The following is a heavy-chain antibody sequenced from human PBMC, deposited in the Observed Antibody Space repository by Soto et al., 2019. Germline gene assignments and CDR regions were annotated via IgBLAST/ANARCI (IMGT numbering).Heavy chain of an antibody. D-gene: IGHD2-2*02. V-gene: IGHV3-49*03. Sequence: PGGSLRLSCTASGFTFGDYAMSWFRQAPGKGLGWVGFIRSKAYGGTTEYAASVKGRFTISRDDSKSIAYLQMNSLKTEDTAVYYCSVPAAIHPRYYYGMDVWGQGTTVTVSS. CDR3: SVPAAIHPRYYYGMDV. CDR2: IRSKAYGGTT. J-gene: IGHJ6*02. CDR1: GFTFGDYA.